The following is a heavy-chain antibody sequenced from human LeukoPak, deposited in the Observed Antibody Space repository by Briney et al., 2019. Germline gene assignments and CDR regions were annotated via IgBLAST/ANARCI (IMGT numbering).Heavy chain of an antibody. CDR2: ISWNTGRI. D-gene: IGHD3-16*01. Sequence: SLRLSCVGSGFTFEDYAMHWVRQVPGRGLEWVSGISWNTGRIGYADSVKGRFTISRDNAKKSLYLQMNSLRPEDTAWYFCVKDRRLNSYSLDTWGQGTLVTVS. V-gene: IGHV3-9*01. J-gene: IGHJ3*01. CDR3: VKDRRLNSYSLDT. CDR1: GFTFEDYA.